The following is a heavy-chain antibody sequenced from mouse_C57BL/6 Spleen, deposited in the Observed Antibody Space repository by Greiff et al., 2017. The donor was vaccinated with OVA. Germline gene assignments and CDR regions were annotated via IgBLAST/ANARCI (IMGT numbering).Heavy chain of an antibody. V-gene: IGHV1-69*01. J-gene: IGHJ2*01. CDR2: IDPSDSYT. CDR3: ARRDYDCFDY. D-gene: IGHD2-4*01. CDR1: GYTFTSYW. Sequence: QVQLQQPGAELVMPGASVKLSCKASGYTFTSYWTHWVKQRPGQGLEWIGEIDPSDSYTNYNQKFKGKSTLTVDKSSSTAYMQLSSLTSEDSAVYYCARRDYDCFDYWGQGTTLTVSS.